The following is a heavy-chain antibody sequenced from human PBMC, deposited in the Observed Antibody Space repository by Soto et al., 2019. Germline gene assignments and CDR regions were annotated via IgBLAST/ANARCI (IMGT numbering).Heavy chain of an antibody. D-gene: IGHD6-19*01. CDR3: ARQQWLVLNAFDI. CDR1: GVSISSYY. V-gene: IGHV4-59*01. Sequence: SETLSLTCTVSGVSISSYYWSWIRQPPGKGLEWIGYIYYSGSTNYNPSPKSRVTISVDTSKNQFSLKLSSVTAADTAVYYCARQQWLVLNAFDIWGQGTMVTVSS. J-gene: IGHJ3*02. CDR2: IYYSGST.